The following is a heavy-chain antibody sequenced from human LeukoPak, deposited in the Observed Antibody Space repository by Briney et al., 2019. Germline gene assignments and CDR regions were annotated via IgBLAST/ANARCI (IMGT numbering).Heavy chain of an antibody. D-gene: IGHD3-10*01. J-gene: IGHJ3*02. Sequence: PSETLSLTCTVSGGSISSYYWSWIRQPAGKGLEWIGRIYTSGSTNYNPSLKSRVTMSVDTSKNQFSLKLSSVIAADTAVYYCARAGYYGSGSSLFDIWGQGTMVTVSS. V-gene: IGHV4-4*07. CDR1: GGSISSYY. CDR3: ARAGYYGSGSSLFDI. CDR2: IYTSGST.